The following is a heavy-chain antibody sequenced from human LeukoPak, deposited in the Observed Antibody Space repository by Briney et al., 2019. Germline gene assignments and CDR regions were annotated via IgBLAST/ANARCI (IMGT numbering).Heavy chain of an antibody. CDR1: GGSISSSSYY. CDR3: ARHANGDYVRLWYFDL. CDR2: IYYSGST. J-gene: IGHJ2*01. Sequence: SETLSLTCTVSGGSISSSSYYWGWIRQPPGKGLEWIGSIYYSGSTYYNPSLKSRVTISVDTSKNQFSLKLSSVTAADTAVYYCARHANGDYVRLWYFDLWGRGTLVTVSS. V-gene: IGHV4-39*01. D-gene: IGHD4-17*01.